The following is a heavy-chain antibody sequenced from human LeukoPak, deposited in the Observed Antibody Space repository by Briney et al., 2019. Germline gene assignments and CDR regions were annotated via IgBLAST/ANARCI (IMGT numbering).Heavy chain of an antibody. V-gene: IGHV3-30*18. CDR3: AKDGAAVAGCFDY. CDR1: GFTFSSYG. D-gene: IGHD6-19*01. CDR2: ISYDGSNK. J-gene: IGHJ4*02. Sequence: GGSLRLSCVASGFTFSSYGMHWVRQAPGKGLEWVAVISYDGSNKYYADSVKGRFTISRDNSKNTLYLQMNSLRAEDTAVYYCAKDGAAVAGCFDYWGQGTLVTVSS.